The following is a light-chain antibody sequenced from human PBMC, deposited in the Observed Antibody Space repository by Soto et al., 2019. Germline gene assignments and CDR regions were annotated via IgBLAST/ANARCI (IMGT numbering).Light chain of an antibody. CDR2: GAS. J-gene: IGKJ1*01. CDR3: QQYDNWPRT. V-gene: IGKV3-15*01. Sequence: EIVMTQSPATLSVSPGETTRLSCRASQSINSDVAWYQQKPGQAPRLLIHGASTMATGVPARFSGSGSGTEFTLTISSLQSEDFAVYYCQQYDNWPRTFGQGTKVDIK. CDR1: QSINSD.